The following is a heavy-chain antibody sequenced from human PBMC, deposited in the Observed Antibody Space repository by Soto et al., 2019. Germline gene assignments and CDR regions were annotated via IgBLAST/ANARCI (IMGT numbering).Heavy chain of an antibody. D-gene: IGHD2-2*01. J-gene: IGHJ5*02. V-gene: IGHV4-34*01. CDR2: INHSGST. CDR3: ARLMAIGLGYCSSTSCYAPGTFFPNQKNWFDP. Sequence: PSETLSLTCAVYGGSFSGYYWSWIRQPPGKGLEWIGEINHSGSTNYNPSLKSRVTISVDTSKNQFSLKLSSVTAADTAVYYCARLMAIGLGYCSSTSCYAPGTFFPNQKNWFDPWGQGTLVTVSS. CDR1: GGSFSGYY.